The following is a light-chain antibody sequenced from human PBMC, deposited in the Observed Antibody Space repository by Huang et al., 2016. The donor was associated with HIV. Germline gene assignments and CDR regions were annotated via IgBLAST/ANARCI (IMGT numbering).Light chain of an antibody. V-gene: IGKV1-9*01. CDR1: QDVDTN. CDR2: AAS. Sequence: IQLTQFPSALSASVGDRVSISCRASQDVDTNLAWYQQRPGKAPKLLIYAASTLQSGIPSRFSGYGSGTDFSLTINGLQPEDFATYYCQQLNTYPLTFGPGTTVD. CDR3: QQLNTYPLT. J-gene: IGKJ3*01.